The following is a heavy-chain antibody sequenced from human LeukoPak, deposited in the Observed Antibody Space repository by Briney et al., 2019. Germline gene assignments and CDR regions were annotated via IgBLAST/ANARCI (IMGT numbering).Heavy chain of an antibody. V-gene: IGHV3-21*04. CDR3: AKDPYGSGSYVPDY. CDR2: ISSSSSYI. J-gene: IGHJ4*02. CDR1: GFTFSSYS. D-gene: IGHD3-10*01. Sequence: GGSLRLSCAASGFTFSSYSMNWVRQAPGKGLEWVSSISSSSSYIYYADSVKSRFTISRDNAKNSLYLQMNSLRAEDTAVYYCAKDPYGSGSYVPDYWGQGTLVTVSS.